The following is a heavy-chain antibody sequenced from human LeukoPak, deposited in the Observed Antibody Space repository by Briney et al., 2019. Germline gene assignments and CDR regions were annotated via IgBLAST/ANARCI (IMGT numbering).Heavy chain of an antibody. CDR2: VYYVGTT. Sequence: SETLSLTCTVSGGSVYDPFSYWTWIRQPPGKGLEWIGNVYYVGTTSYDSSLKSRVSISIDTSKNQFSLEVASVTAEDTAVYYCATNTSSPPWFDPWGQGTLVTVSS. CDR3: ATNTSSPPWFDP. V-gene: IGHV4-61*01. D-gene: IGHD2-2*01. J-gene: IGHJ5*02. CDR1: GGSVYDPFSY.